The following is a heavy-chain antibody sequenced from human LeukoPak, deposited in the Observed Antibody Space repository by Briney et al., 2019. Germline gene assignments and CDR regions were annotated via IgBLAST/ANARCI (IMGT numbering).Heavy chain of an antibody. CDR3: ARETPEYD. J-gene: IGHJ4*02. CDR2: VGTNGIST. CDR1: GFTFSNYA. V-gene: IGHV3-64D*09. Sequence: GGSLRLSCSASGFTFSNYALHWVRRAPGKGLEYVSSVGTNGISTYYADSVRGRFIISRDNSKNTVYLQMSSLRAGDTAVYYCARETPEYDWGQGTLVTVSS. D-gene: IGHD6-6*01.